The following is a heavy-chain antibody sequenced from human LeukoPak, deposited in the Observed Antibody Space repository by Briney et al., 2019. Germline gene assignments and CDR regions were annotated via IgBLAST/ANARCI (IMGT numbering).Heavy chain of an antibody. CDR1: GFTLSSYA. J-gene: IGHJ6*03. V-gene: IGHV3-23*01. Sequence: PGGSLRLSCAASGFTLSSYAMTWVRQAPGKGLEWVSGISGSGASTYYADSVQGRFTISRDNSKNTLYLQMNSLRAEDTAVYYCARDSYYDFWSGYFTRPNYYYYYMDVWGKGTTVTVSS. D-gene: IGHD3-3*01. CDR2: ISGSGAST. CDR3: ARDSYYDFWSGYFTRPNYYYYYMDV.